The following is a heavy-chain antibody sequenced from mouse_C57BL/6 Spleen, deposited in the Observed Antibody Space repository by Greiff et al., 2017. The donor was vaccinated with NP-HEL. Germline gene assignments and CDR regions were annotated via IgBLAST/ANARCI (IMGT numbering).Heavy chain of an antibody. Sequence: QVQLKQPGAELVKPGASVKLSCKASGYTFTSYWMHWVKQRPGRCLEWIGRIDPNSGGTKYNEKFKSKATLTVDKPSSTAYMQLSSLTSEDSAVYYCARWGYYYGIDYWGQGTTLTVSS. V-gene: IGHV1-72*01. D-gene: IGHD1-1*01. CDR1: GYTFTSYW. CDR2: IDPNSGGT. CDR3: ARWGYYYGIDY. J-gene: IGHJ2*01.